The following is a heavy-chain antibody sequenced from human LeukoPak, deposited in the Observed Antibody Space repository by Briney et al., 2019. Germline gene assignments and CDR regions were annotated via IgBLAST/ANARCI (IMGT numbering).Heavy chain of an antibody. CDR3: VKESDAFDI. CDR1: GFIFSNYV. CDR2: IWHDGSEK. J-gene: IGHJ3*02. Sequence: PGGSLRLSCAASGFIFSNYVMHWVRQAPGKGLEWVAVIWHDGSEKYYGDSVKGRFSISRDNSKNTLYLQMHSLRAEDPAVYFCVKESDAFDIWGQGTMVTVSS. V-gene: IGHV3-33*06.